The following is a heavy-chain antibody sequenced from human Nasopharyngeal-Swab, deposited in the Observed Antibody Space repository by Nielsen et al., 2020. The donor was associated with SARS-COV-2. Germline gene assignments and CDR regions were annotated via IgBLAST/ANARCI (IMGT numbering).Heavy chain of an antibody. CDR1: GYTFTIYG. CDR2: ISAYNGNT. J-gene: IGHJ6*02. V-gene: IGHV1-18*01. CDR3: AGGYYYGSGSYYGLGYYYGMDV. D-gene: IGHD3-10*01. Sequence: ASVKVSCKASGYTFTIYGITWVRQAPGQGLEWMGWISAYNGNTNYAQKLQGRVTMTTDTSTSTAYMELRSLRSDDTAVYYCAGGYYYGSGSYYGLGYYYGMDVWGQGTTVTVSS.